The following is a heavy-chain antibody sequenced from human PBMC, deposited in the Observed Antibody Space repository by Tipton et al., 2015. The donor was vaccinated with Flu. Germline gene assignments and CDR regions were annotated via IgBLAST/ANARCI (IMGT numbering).Heavy chain of an antibody. CDR3: ARSDRNTIFGITSSYYGLDL. J-gene: IGHJ6*02. Sequence: SLRLSCAASGFTFSTYWMHWVRQAPGKGLVWVSRINSDVRSIRYADSVKGRFTISRDNAKNTLHLQMNSLRAEDTAVYYCARSDRNTIFGITSSYYGLDLWGQGTTVTVSS. CDR1: GFTFSTYW. D-gene: IGHD3-3*01. CDR2: INSDVRSI. V-gene: IGHV3-74*01.